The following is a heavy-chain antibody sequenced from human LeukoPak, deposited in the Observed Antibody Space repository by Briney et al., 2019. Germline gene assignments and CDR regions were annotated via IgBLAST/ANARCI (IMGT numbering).Heavy chain of an antibody. CDR3: ARAEKRENYYNSSGYYVRTFDY. CDR2: IYYSGST. Sequence: SETLSLTCTVSGGAISSGDYYWSWIRQPPGGGLEWIGYIYYSGSTYYNPSLKSRVTISVDTSKNQFSLKLSSVTAADTAVYYCARAEKRENYYNSSGYYVRTFDYWGQGTLVTVSS. V-gene: IGHV4-30-4*08. D-gene: IGHD3-22*01. CDR1: GGAISSGDYY. J-gene: IGHJ4*02.